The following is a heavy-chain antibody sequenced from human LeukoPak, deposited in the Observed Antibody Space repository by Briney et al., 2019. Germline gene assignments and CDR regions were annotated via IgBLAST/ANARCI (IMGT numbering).Heavy chain of an antibody. CDR3: ARGRSGRSSGYLFDY. D-gene: IGHD3-22*01. CDR2: IYTSGST. Sequence: SETLSLTCTVSGGSISSYYWSWIRQPAGKGLEWIGRIYTSGSTNYNPSLKSRVTMSVDTSKNQFSLKLSSVTAADTAVYYCARGRSGRSSGYLFDYWGQGTLVTVSS. V-gene: IGHV4-4*07. CDR1: GGSISSYY. J-gene: IGHJ4*02.